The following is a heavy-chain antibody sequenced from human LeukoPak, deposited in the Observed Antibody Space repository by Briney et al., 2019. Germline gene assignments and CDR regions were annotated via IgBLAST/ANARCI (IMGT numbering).Heavy chain of an antibody. J-gene: IGHJ4*02. V-gene: IGHV4-39*07. CDR2: VYYSRGT. CDR3: ARESGQIDY. Sequence: SETLSLTCTVSGDSISNSGYYWGWIRQSPGKGLEWIGSVYYSRGTYYNPSLKSRVTISVDKSKNQFSLKLSSVTAADTAVYYCARESGQIDYWGQGTLVTVSS. CDR1: GDSISNSGYY.